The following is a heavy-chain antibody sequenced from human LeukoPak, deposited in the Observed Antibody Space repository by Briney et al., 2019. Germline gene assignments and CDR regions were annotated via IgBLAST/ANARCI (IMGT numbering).Heavy chain of an antibody. J-gene: IGHJ4*02. D-gene: IGHD3-10*01. V-gene: IGHV4-59*01. Sequence: SETLSLTCSVSGGSINNYWWNWIRQPPGKGLEWIGYIYYSGSTSYNPSLKSRLTISVDASLNQFSLKLNSVTAADTAVYYCALSLYYYGSGSCLDYWGQGTLVTVSS. CDR2: IYYSGST. CDR3: ALSLYYYGSGSCLDY. CDR1: GGSINNYW.